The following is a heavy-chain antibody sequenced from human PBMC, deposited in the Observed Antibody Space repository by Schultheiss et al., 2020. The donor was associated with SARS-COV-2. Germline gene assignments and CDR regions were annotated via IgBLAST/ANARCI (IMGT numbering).Heavy chain of an antibody. D-gene: IGHD1-26*01. Sequence: GESLKISCAASGFTFSSYGMHWVRQAPGKGLEWVAVIWYDGSNKYYADSVKGRFTISRDNSKNTLYLQMNSLRAEDTAVYYCARERRSYYSFDYWGQGTLVTVSS. V-gene: IGHV3-33*01. J-gene: IGHJ4*02. CDR2: IWYDGSNK. CDR3: ARERRSYYSFDY. CDR1: GFTFSSYG.